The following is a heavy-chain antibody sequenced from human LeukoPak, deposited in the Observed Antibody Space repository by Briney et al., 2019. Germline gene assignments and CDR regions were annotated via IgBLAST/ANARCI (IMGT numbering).Heavy chain of an antibody. J-gene: IGHJ5*02. Sequence: PSQTLSLTCTVSGGSITSGSYFWTWIRQPAGKGLEWLGRMQTNGNTNYNPSLKSRVAISIDTSKNQFSLQLSSVTAADTAVYYCARHSSAARRSSWFDPWGQGTLVTVS. D-gene: IGHD6-6*01. V-gene: IGHV4-61*02. CDR3: ARHSSAARRSSWFDP. CDR2: MQTNGNT. CDR1: GGSITSGSYF.